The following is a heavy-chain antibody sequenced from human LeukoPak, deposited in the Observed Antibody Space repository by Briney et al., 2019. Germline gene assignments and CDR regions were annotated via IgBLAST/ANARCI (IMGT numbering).Heavy chain of an antibody. CDR3: ARDQSRGAYYYYYMDV. J-gene: IGHJ6*03. CDR2: IKQDGSEK. CDR1: GFTFSSYW. V-gene: IGHV3-7*01. Sequence: GGSLRLSCAASGFTFSSYWMSWVRQAPGKGLEWVANIKQDGSEKYYVDSVKGRFTISRDNAKNSLYLQMNSLRAEDTAVYYCARDQSRGAYYYYYMDVWGKGTTVTVSS.